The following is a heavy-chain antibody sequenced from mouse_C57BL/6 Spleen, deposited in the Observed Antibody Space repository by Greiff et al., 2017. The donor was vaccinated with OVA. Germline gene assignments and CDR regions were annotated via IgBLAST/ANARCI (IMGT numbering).Heavy chain of an antibody. V-gene: IGHV1-19*01. CDR1: GYTFTDYY. CDR2: INPYNGGT. Sequence: EVQLQQSGPVLVKPGASVKMSCKASGYTFTDYYMNWVKQSHGKSLEWIGVINPYNGGTSYNQKFKGKATLTVDKSSSTAYMELNSLTSEDSAVYYCARSFYYGNYVYYAMDYWGQGTSVTVSS. CDR3: ARSFYYGNYVYYAMDY. J-gene: IGHJ4*01. D-gene: IGHD2-1*01.